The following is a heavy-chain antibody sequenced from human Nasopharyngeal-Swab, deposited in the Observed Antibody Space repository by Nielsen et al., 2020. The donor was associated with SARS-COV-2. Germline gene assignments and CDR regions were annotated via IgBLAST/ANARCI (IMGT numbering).Heavy chain of an antibody. CDR3: ARESGWGSSQYYYYYYGMDV. Sequence: VRQAPGQGLEWVAVISYDGSNKYYADSVKGRFTISRDNSKNTLYLQMNSLRAEDTAVYYCARESGWGSSQYYYYYYGMDVWGQGTTVTVSS. CDR2: ISYDGSNK. D-gene: IGHD3-16*01. V-gene: IGHV3-30*04. J-gene: IGHJ6*02.